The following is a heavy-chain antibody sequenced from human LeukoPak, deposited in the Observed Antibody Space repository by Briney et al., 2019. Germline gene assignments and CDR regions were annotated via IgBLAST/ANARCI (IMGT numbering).Heavy chain of an antibody. V-gene: IGHV3-7*01. CDR3: ARSTAGLDY. D-gene: IGHD1-1*01. Sequence: GGSLRLSCAASGFTFSNNWMSWVRQAPGKGLEWLANIRQDGSEKYYVDSMRGRFTISRDNAKNSLYLQMSSLRAEDTAVYYCARSTAGLDYWGQGTLVTVSS. J-gene: IGHJ4*02. CDR1: GFTFSNNW. CDR2: IRQDGSEK.